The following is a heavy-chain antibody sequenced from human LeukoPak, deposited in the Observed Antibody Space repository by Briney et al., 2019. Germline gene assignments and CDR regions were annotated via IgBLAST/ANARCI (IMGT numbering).Heavy chain of an antibody. V-gene: IGHV3-48*03. D-gene: IGHD6-13*01. CDR3: AREYSSSWYVVDY. Sequence: GGSLRLSCAASGFTFSSYEMNWVRQAPGKGLEWVSYISSSGSTIYYADSVKGRFTISRDNAKNSLYLQMNSLRAEDTAVYYCAREYSSSWYVVDYWGQGTLVTVSS. CDR2: ISSSGSTI. CDR1: GFTFSSYE. J-gene: IGHJ4*02.